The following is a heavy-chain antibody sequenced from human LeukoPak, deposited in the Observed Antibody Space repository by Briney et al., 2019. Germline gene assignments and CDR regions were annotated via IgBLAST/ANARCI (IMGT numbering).Heavy chain of an antibody. V-gene: IGHV4-39*01. CDR1: GDSISSSTDY. J-gene: IGHJ6*02. D-gene: IGHD3-10*02. Sequence: SETVSLTCSVSGDSISSSTDYWGWIRQPPRKGLEWIGSIFYSGSTYYNPSLKSRVTISVDTSKNRFSLKVSSVTAADTAVYYCARLCSGSYPYYYGMGIWGQGTTLTVPS. CDR2: IFYSGST. CDR3: ARLCSGSYPYYYGMGI.